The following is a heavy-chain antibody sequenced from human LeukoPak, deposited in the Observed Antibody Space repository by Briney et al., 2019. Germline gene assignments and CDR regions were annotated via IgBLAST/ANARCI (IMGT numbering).Heavy chain of an antibody. V-gene: IGHV3-23*01. CDR1: GFTFSSYA. J-gene: IGHJ4*02. D-gene: IGHD1-26*01. CDR2: ISGSGGST. CDR3: AKNLFKAGRDLSGRYFDY. Sequence: GGSLRLSCAASGFTFSSYAMSWVRQAPGKGLEWVSAISGSGGSTYYADSVKGRFTISRDNSKQTLYLQMNSLRAEDTAVYYCAKNLFKAGRDLSGRYFDYWGQGTLVTVSS.